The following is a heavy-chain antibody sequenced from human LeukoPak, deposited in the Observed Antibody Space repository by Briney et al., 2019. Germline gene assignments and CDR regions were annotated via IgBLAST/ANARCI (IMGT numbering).Heavy chain of an antibody. CDR2: INHSGST. CDR3: ARARGTMVRGVNPGGYYMDV. CDR1: GGSFSGYY. J-gene: IGHJ6*03. Sequence: SETLSLTCAVYGGSFSGYYWSWIRQPPGKGLEWIGEINHSGSTNYNPSLKSRVTISVDTSKNQFSLKLSSVTAADTAVYYCARARGTMVRGVNPGGYYMDVWGKGTTVTVSS. D-gene: IGHD3-10*01. V-gene: IGHV4-34*01.